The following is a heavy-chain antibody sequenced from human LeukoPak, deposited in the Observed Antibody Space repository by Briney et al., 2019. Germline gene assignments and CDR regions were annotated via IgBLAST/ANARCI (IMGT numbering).Heavy chain of an antibody. Sequence: GGSLRLSCAASGFTFSSYSMNWVRQAPGKGLEWVSYISSSSSTIYYADSVKGRFTISRDNAKNSLYLQMNSLRAEDTAVYYCARGEYSSSWNYYYYYYMDVWGKGTTVTVSS. CDR1: GFTFSSYS. CDR2: ISSSSSTI. CDR3: ARGEYSSSWNYYYYYYMDV. V-gene: IGHV3-48*04. J-gene: IGHJ6*03. D-gene: IGHD6-13*01.